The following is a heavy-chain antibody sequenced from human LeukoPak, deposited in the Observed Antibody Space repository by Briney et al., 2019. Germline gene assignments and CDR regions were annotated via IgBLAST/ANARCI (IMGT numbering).Heavy chain of an antibody. J-gene: IGHJ4*02. D-gene: IGHD6-13*01. Sequence: GGSLRLSCKASGFTVSNNYMNWVRQAPGKGLEWVALIYSGGTTNYADSVKGRFTISRDNSKNTLYLQMTNVRVEDTAVYYCARDPPGIAASVSGGWGRGTLFTVSS. V-gene: IGHV3-53*01. CDR1: GFTVSNNY. CDR3: ARDPPGIAASVSGG. CDR2: IYSGGTT.